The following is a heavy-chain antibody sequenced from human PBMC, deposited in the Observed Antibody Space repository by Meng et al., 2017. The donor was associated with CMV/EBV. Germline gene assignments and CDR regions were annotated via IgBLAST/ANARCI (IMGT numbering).Heavy chain of an antibody. CDR1: GGSFSGYY. CDR3: ARSPTYYYYGMDV. Sequence: SETLSLTCAVYGGSFSGYYWSWIRQPPGKGLEWIEEINHSGSTNYNPSLKSRVTISVDTSKNQFSLKLSSVTAADTAVYYCARSPTYYYYGMDVWGQGTTVTVSS. CDR2: INHSGST. D-gene: IGHD4-11*01. J-gene: IGHJ6*02. V-gene: IGHV4-34*01.